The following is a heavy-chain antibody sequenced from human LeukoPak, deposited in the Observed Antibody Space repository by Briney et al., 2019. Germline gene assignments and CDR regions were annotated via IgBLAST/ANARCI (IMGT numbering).Heavy chain of an antibody. Sequence: SQTLSLTCTVSGGSISSGSYYWTWIRQPAGKGLEWIGRTYTSGGTNYNPSLKSRVTISVDTSKNQFSLKLSSVTAADTAVYYCARAPTLAARMWAFDIWGQGTVVTVSS. CDR1: GGSISSGSYY. J-gene: IGHJ3*02. V-gene: IGHV4-61*02. D-gene: IGHD6-6*01. CDR3: ARAPTLAARMWAFDI. CDR2: TYTSGGT.